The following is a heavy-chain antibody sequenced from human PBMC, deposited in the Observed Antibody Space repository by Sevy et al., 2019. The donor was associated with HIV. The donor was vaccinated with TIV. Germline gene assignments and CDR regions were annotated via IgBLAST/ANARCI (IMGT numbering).Heavy chain of an antibody. CDR3: AAAREYYEDSGGYLHY. D-gene: IGHD3-22*01. CDR1: GYTLTKLS. Sequence: ASVKVSCKVSGYTLTKLSMHWVRQAPGKGLEWMGRFDPEDGETIFAQKFQGRVTMTADTSTDTAYMELSSLRSEDTAVYYCAAAREYYEDSGGYLHYWGQGTLVTVSS. CDR2: FDPEDGET. J-gene: IGHJ4*02. V-gene: IGHV1-24*01.